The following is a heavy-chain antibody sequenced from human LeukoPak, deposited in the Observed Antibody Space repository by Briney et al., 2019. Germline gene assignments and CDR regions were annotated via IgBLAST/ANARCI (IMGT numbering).Heavy chain of an antibody. J-gene: IGHJ4*02. CDR3: ARGHSGSYVRIDY. V-gene: IGHV3-30-3*01. D-gene: IGHD1-26*01. CDR1: GFTFSSYA. Sequence: GGSLRLSCAASGFTFSSYAMHWVRQAPGKGLEWVAVISYDGSNKYYADSVKGRFTISRDNPKNTLYLQMNSLRAEDTAVYYCARGHSGSYVRIDYWGQGTLVTVSS. CDR2: ISYDGSNK.